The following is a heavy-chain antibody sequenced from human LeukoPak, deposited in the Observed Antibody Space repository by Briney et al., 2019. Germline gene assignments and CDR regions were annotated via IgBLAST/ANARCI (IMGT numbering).Heavy chain of an antibody. Sequence: GGSLRLSCTASGFIFSSYWMSWVRQVPGKWLEWVANINEDGSEKYYVGSVKGRFTISRDNAQNSLYLQMNNLRAEDTGVYYCARGAYHLGPWGQGTLVTVSS. CDR3: ARGAYHLGP. CDR2: INEDGSEK. J-gene: IGHJ5*02. CDR1: GFIFSSYW. V-gene: IGHV3-7*04.